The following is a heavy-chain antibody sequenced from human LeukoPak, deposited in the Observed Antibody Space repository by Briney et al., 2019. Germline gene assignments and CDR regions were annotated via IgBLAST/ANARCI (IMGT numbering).Heavy chain of an antibody. J-gene: IGHJ4*02. CDR2: IRYDGSNK. CDR3: AKEYTVGARDDYFDY. Sequence: GGSLRLSCAASGFTFSSYGMHWVRQAPGKGLEWVAFIRYDGSNKYYADSVKGRFTISRDNSKNTLYLQMNSLRAEDTAVYYCAKEYTVGARDDYFDYWGQGTLVTVSS. D-gene: IGHD1-26*01. CDR1: GFTFSSYG. V-gene: IGHV3-30*02.